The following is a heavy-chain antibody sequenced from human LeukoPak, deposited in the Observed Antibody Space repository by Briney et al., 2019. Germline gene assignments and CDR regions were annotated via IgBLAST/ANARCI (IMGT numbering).Heavy chain of an antibody. CDR2: ISRSGSTI. CDR3: ARDARDVRGGYFDY. D-gene: IGHD3-10*01. V-gene: IGHV3-48*03. CDR1: GFTFSSYD. J-gene: IGHJ4*02. Sequence: GGSLRLSCAASGFTFSSYDMNWVRQAPGKGLVWVAYISRSGSTIYYADSVKGRFTISRDKAKNSPYLQMNSLRDEDTAVYYCARDARDVRGGYFDYWGQGTLVTVSS.